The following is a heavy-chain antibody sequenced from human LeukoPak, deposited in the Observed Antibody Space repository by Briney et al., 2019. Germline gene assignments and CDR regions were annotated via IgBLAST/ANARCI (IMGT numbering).Heavy chain of an antibody. CDR1: GGSISSSSYY. CDR2: IYYSGTT. V-gene: IGHV4-61*05. Sequence: PSETLSLTCIVSGGSISSSSYYWGWIRQPPGKRLEWIGYIYYSGTTNYNPSLKSRVTMSVDTSNNHLSLRLTSVTAADTALYYCARHSYNYYGLDVWGQGTTITVSS. CDR3: ARHSYNYYGLDV. J-gene: IGHJ6*02. D-gene: IGHD4-11*01.